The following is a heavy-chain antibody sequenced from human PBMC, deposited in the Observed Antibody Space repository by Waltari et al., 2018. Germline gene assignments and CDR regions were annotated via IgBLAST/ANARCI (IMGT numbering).Heavy chain of an antibody. CDR1: AYTFTSYG. D-gene: IGHD1-1*01. CDR3: ARDELEPDYFDY. CDR2: ISAKNGNT. Sequence: QVQLVQSGAEVKKPGASVKVSCKASAYTFTSYGISWVRQAPGQGLEWMGWISAKNGNTSDAQKLQGRVTMTTDTSTSTAYMELRSLRSDDTAVYYCARDELEPDYFDYWGQGTLVTVSS. J-gene: IGHJ4*02. V-gene: IGHV1-18*01.